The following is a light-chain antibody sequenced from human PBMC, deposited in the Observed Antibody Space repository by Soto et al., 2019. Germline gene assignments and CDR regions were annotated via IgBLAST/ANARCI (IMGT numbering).Light chain of an antibody. CDR2: TAS. Sequence: EIVMTQSPATLSVSPGERATLSCRASQSVSNNLAWYQQKPGQAPRLLIYTASTRATGVPTRFSGSGSGTDFTLTISSLEPEDFAAYYCQQRSNWPRTFGQGTKGDIK. V-gene: IGKV3-11*01. CDR3: QQRSNWPRT. CDR1: QSVSNN. J-gene: IGKJ1*01.